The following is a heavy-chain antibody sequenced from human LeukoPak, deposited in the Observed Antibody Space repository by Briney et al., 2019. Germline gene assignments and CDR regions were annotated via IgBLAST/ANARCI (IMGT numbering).Heavy chain of an antibody. J-gene: IGHJ6*03. V-gene: IGHV3-7*01. CDR3: ARDASGFYHYYYMDV. CDR1: GFTFSSYW. Sequence: GGSLRLSCAASGFTFSSYWMNWLRQAPGKGLEWVANVKQDGSEKYYVDSVKGRFTISRDNAKNVLYLHMSRLSAEDTAVYYCARDASGFYHYYYMDVWGKGTTVTVSS. CDR2: VKQDGSEK. D-gene: IGHD5-12*01.